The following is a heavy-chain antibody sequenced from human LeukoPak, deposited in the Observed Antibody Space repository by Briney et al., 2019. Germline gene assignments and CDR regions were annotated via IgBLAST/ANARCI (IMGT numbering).Heavy chain of an antibody. V-gene: IGHV1-69*04. CDR2: IIPILGIA. CDR1: GGTFSSYA. Sequence: VASVEVSCKASGGTFSSYAISWVRQAPGQGLEWMGRIIPILGIANYAQKFQGRVTITADKSTSTAYMELSSLRSEDTAVYYCARAYLWRGGSGSTPQVAFDIRGQGTMVTVSS. CDR3: ARAYLWRGGSGSTPQVAFDI. D-gene: IGHD3-10*01. J-gene: IGHJ3*02.